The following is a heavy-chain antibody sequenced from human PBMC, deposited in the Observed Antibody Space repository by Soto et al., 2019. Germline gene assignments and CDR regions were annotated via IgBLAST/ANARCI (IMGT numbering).Heavy chain of an antibody. V-gene: IGHV3-23*01. Sequence: EVQLLESGGGLEQPGGSLRLSCAASGFTFDSFAMTWVRQAPGKGLEWVSAISASGGSTFYADSVKGRFTISRDSSKNTLYLQMTSLRADDTAVYYCARGAVMPDSWGQGTLVTVSS. CDR3: ARGAVMPDS. CDR2: ISASGGST. CDR1: GFTFDSFA. D-gene: IGHD3-16*01. J-gene: IGHJ4*02.